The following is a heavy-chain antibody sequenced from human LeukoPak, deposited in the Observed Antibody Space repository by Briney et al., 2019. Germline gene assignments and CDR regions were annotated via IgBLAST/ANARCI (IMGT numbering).Heavy chain of an antibody. CDR3: ARGLGLHYYGSGSSHRPLDY. CDR1: GGSISSSNW. CDR2: INHSGST. J-gene: IGHJ4*02. Sequence: SGTLSLTCAVSGGSISSSNWWSWVRQPPGKGLEWIGEINHSGSTNYNPSLKSRVTISVDTSKNQFSLKLSSVTAAGTAVYYCARGLGLHYYGSGSSHRPLDYWGQGTLVTVSS. V-gene: IGHV4-4*02. D-gene: IGHD3-10*01.